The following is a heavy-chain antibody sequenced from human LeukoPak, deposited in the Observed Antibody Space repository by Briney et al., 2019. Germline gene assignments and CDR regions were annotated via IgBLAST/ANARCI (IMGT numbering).Heavy chain of an antibody. CDR1: GFTVSSNY. J-gene: IGHJ4*02. D-gene: IGHD3-16*01. CDR3: AREVGGGASGQ. V-gene: IGHV3-66*01. Sequence: GGSLRLSCAASGFTVSSNYMSWVRQVPGKGLEWVSVIYSDGTISYADSVKGRFTISRDNSENALYLQMNSLRVEDTAVYYCAREVGGGASGQWGQGTLVTVSS. CDR2: IYSDGTI.